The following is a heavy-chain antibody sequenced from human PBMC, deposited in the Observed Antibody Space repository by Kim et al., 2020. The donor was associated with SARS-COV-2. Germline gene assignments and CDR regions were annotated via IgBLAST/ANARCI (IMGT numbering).Heavy chain of an antibody. V-gene: IGHV1-8*01. J-gene: IGHJ6*02. CDR1: GYTFTSYD. Sequence: ASVKVSCKASGYTFTSYDINWVRQATGQGLEWMGWMNPNSGNTGYAQKFQGRVTMTRNTSISTAYMELSSLRSEDTAVYYCARGPGITMVRGPDYGMDVWGQGTTVTVSS. CDR3: ARGPGITMVRGPDYGMDV. D-gene: IGHD3-10*01. CDR2: MNPNSGNT.